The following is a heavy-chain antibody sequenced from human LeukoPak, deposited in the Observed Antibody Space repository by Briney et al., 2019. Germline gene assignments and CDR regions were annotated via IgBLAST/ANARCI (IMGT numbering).Heavy chain of an antibody. Sequence: SETLSLTCAVYGGSFSGYYWSWIRQPPGKGLEWIGEINHSGSTNYNPPLKSRVTISVDTSKNQFSLKLSSVTAADTAVYYCARPQSDFWSGYFTDAFDIWGQGTMVTVSS. V-gene: IGHV4-34*01. J-gene: IGHJ3*02. CDR3: ARPQSDFWSGYFTDAFDI. CDR2: INHSGST. CDR1: GGSFSGYY. D-gene: IGHD3-3*01.